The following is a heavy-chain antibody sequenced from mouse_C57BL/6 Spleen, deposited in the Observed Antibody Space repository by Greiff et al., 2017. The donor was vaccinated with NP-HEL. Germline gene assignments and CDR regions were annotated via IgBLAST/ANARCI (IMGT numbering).Heavy chain of an antibody. Sequence: QVHVKQPGAELVKPGASVKLSCKASGYTFTSYWMHWVKQRPGQGLEWIGMIHPNSGSTNYNEKFKSKATLTVDKSSSTAYMQLSSLTSEDSAVYYCARSLYDYGAMDYWGQGTSVTVSS. CDR3: ARSLYDYGAMDY. V-gene: IGHV1-64*01. CDR1: GYTFTSYW. D-gene: IGHD2-4*01. J-gene: IGHJ4*01. CDR2: IHPNSGST.